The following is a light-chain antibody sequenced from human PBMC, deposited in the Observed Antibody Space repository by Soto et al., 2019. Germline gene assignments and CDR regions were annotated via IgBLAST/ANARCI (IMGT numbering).Light chain of an antibody. J-gene: IGKJ4*01. Sequence: DIQMTQSPATLSASVGDRVTITCRASQSISSWLAWYQEKPGRAPKLLIYDASTLESGVPSRFSGSGSGTEFTLTISSLQPDDFATYYCQQYSSHDLLTSGGGTKVDIK. CDR1: QSISSW. V-gene: IGKV1-5*01. CDR3: QQYSSHDLLT. CDR2: DAS.